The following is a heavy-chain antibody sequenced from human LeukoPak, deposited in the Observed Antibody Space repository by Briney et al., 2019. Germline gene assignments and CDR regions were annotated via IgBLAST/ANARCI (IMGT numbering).Heavy chain of an antibody. CDR1: GDSVASNSIA. CDR2: TYYRSKWYN. D-gene: IGHD5-24*01. J-gene: IGHJ3*01. CDR3: ARGGQGDGYSADEAFDF. Sequence: SQALSLTCVISGDSVASNSIACNWIRQSPSRGLEWLGRTYYRSKWYNDYAVSVKSRITINPDTSKNQFSLQLNSVTPEDTAVYYCARGGQGDGYSADEAFDFWGQGTMVTVS. V-gene: IGHV6-1*01.